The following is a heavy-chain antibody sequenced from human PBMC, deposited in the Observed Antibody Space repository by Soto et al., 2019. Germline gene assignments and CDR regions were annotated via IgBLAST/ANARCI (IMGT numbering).Heavy chain of an antibody. J-gene: IGHJ6*02. Sequence: EVQLVESGGGLVQPGRSLRLSCAASGFTFDDYAMHWVRQAPGKGLEWVSGISWNSGSIGYADSVKGRFTISRDNAKNSQYLQMNSLRGEDTALYYCSKDRGSNYYYCIDFWGQGTTVTVSS. CDR3: SKDRGSNYYYCIDF. CDR2: ISWNSGSI. D-gene: IGHD3-10*01. V-gene: IGHV3-9*01. CDR1: GFTFDDYA.